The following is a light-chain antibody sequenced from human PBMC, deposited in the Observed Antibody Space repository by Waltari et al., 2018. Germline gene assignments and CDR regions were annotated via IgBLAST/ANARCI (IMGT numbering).Light chain of an antibody. CDR1: SSNIGAGYD. V-gene: IGLV1-40*01. CDR2: GNN. J-gene: IGLJ1*01. Sequence: QSVLTQPPSVSGAPGQRVTISCTGSSSNIGAGYDLHWSQQLPGTAPKLLIHGNNNRPSGVPDRFSASQSGTSASLAIAGLQAEDEADYYCQSYDTSLSGSIFGAGTKVTVL. CDR3: QSYDTSLSGSI.